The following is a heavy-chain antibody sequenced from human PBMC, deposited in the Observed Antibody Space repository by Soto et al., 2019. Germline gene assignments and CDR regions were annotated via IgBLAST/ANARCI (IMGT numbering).Heavy chain of an antibody. Sequence: QVQLVQSGAEVKKPGASVKVSCKASGYTFTNYGINWVRQAPGQGLEWLGWVSAYNGERRYAQRVQARVIMTTDTSTTTAYMELRSLRSDDTAVYDCSRGTSIPASGDYWGQGTLFTVSS. J-gene: IGHJ4*01. V-gene: IGHV1-18*01. CDR3: SRGTSIPASGDY. D-gene: IGHD6-6*01. CDR2: VSAYNGER. CDR1: GYTFTNYG.